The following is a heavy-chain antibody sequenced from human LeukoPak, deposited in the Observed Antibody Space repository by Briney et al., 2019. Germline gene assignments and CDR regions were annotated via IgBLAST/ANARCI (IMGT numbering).Heavy chain of an antibody. Sequence: SETLSLTCTVSGGSISSSSYYWGWIRQPPGKGLEWIGSIYYSGSTYYNPSLKSRVTISVDTSKNQFSLKPSSVTAADTAVYYCARPWMSSSSWFDPWGQGTLVTVSS. D-gene: IGHD6-6*01. CDR2: IYYSGST. CDR1: GGSISSSSYY. V-gene: IGHV4-39*01. J-gene: IGHJ5*02. CDR3: ARPWMSSSSWFDP.